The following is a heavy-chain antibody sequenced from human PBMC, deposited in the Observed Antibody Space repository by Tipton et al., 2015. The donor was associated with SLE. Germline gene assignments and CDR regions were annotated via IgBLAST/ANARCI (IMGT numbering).Heavy chain of an antibody. CDR2: IYYSGST. Sequence: LRLSCTVSGGSISSGGYYWSWIRQHPGKGLEWIGYIYYSGSTYYNPSLKSRVTISVDTSKNQFSLKLSSVTAADTAVYYCARVKSAARPPYYYYMDVWGKGTTVTVSS. CDR1: GGSISSGGYY. V-gene: IGHV4-31*02. CDR3: ARVKSAARPPYYYYMDV. D-gene: IGHD6-6*01. J-gene: IGHJ6*03.